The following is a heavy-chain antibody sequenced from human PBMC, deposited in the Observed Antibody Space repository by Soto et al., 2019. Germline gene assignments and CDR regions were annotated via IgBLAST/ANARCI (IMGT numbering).Heavy chain of an antibody. J-gene: IGHJ2*01. V-gene: IGHV3-30-3*01. CDR1: GFTFSSYA. CDR2: ISYDGSNK. Sequence: GSLRLSCAASGFTFSSYAMHWVRQAPGKGLEWVAVISYDGSNKYYADSVKGRFTMSRDNSKNTLYLQMNSLRAEDTAVYYCARDPLWGTAMVLWYFDLWGRGTLVTVSS. CDR3: ARDPLWGTAMVLWYFDL. D-gene: IGHD5-18*01.